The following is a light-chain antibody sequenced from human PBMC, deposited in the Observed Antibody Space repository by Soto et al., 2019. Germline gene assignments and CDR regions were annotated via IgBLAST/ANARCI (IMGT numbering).Light chain of an antibody. CDR2: SNN. Sequence: QSVLTQPPSASGTPGQRGTISCSGSSSNIGSNNVNWYQQLPGTAPKLLIYSNNHRHSGVPDQFSGSTSATSSSLAISRLPAADEADYYYAASTASLTAPVFGGGTQLTVL. V-gene: IGLV1-44*01. CDR3: AASTASLTAPV. J-gene: IGLJ7*01. CDR1: SSNIGSNN.